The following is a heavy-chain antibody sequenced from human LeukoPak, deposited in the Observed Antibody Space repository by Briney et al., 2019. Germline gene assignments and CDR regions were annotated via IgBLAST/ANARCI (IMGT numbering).Heavy chain of an antibody. D-gene: IGHD2-15*01. V-gene: IGHV3-23*01. CDR3: APTPVSSSFYFDY. J-gene: IGHJ4*02. Sequence: GGSLRLSCAASGFTFSSYAMSWVRQAPGKGLGWVSAISGSGGSTYYADSVKGRFTISRDNSKNTLYLQMNSLRAEDTAVYYCAPTPVSSSFYFDYWGQGTLVTVSS. CDR2: ISGSGGST. CDR1: GFTFSSYA.